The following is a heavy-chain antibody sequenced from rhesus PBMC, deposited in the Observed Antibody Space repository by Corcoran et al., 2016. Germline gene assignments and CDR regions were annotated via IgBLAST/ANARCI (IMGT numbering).Heavy chain of an antibody. CDR1: GDSISDSYR. CDR3: AGGQHIAETHYFDH. V-gene: IGHV4S10*01. D-gene: IGHD2-39*01. J-gene: IGHJ4*01. Sequence: QVQLQESGPGVVQPSETLSLTCAVSGDSISDSYRWSWIRQPLGKGLEWIGFIYGINPNTDNTPPLKSRVTSSTDTSKNQFSLRLKYVSAADTAVYYCAGGQHIAETHYFDHWGQGVLVTVCS. CDR2: IYGINPNT.